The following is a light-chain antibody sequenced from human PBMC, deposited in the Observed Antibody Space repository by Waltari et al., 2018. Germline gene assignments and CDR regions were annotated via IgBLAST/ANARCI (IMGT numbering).Light chain of an antibody. CDR3: CSYAGSSTFVV. V-gene: IGLV2-23*02. J-gene: IGLJ2*01. Sequence: QSALTQPASVSGSPGQSITISCTGTSSDVGSYNIVHWYQQHPGKAPKLMIYEVSKRPSGVSNRFSGSKSGNTASLTISGLQAEDEADYYCCSYAGSSTFVVFGGGTKLTVL. CDR1: SSDVGSYNI. CDR2: EVS.